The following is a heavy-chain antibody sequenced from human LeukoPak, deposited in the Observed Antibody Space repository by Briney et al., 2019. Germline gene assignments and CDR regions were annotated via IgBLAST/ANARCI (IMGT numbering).Heavy chain of an antibody. CDR1: GGTFSSYA. Sequence: SVKVSCKASGGTFSSYAISWVRQAPGQGLEWMGRIIPIFGTANYAQKFQGRVTMTRDTSISTAYMELSRLRSDDTAVYYCASGELLFNFDYWGQGTLVTVSS. CDR2: IIPIFGTA. CDR3: ASGELLFNFDY. V-gene: IGHV1-69*05. J-gene: IGHJ4*02. D-gene: IGHD3-10*01.